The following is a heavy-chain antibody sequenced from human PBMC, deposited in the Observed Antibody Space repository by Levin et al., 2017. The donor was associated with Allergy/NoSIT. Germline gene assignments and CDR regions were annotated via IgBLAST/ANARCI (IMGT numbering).Heavy chain of an antibody. J-gene: IGHJ5*02. Sequence: GESLKISCAASGFTFSSYAMSWVRQAPGKGLEWVSAISGSGGSTYYADSVKGRFTISRDNSKNTLYLQMNSLRAEDTAVYYCAKVPADGSGPWGQGTLVTVSS. V-gene: IGHV3-23*01. CDR3: AKVPADGSGP. CDR1: GFTFSSYA. CDR2: ISGSGGST. D-gene: IGHD3-10*01.